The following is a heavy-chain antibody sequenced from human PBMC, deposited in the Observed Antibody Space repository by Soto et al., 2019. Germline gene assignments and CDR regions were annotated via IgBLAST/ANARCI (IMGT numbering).Heavy chain of an antibody. D-gene: IGHD3-10*01. CDR2: ISAYNGNT. V-gene: IGHV1-18*01. CDR3: ARAWFGDFVYYFDY. Sequence: ASVKVSCKASGYTFTSYAMHWVRQAPGQGLEWMGWISAYNGNTNHAQKLQGRVTMTTDTSTSSASMELRSLRSDDTAVYYCARAWFGDFVYYFDYWGQGTLVTVS. J-gene: IGHJ4*02. CDR1: GYTFTSYA.